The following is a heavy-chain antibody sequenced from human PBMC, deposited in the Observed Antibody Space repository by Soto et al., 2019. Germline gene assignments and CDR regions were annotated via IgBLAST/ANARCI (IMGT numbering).Heavy chain of an antibody. CDR2: ISAYNGNT. J-gene: IGHJ5*02. CDR3: ARRDCSGGSCYSHWFDP. D-gene: IGHD2-15*01. Sequence: VKVSCKASGYTFTSYGISWVRQAPGQGLEWMGWISAYNGNTNYAQKLQGRVTMTTDTSTSTAYMELRSLRSDDTAVYYCARRDCSGGSCYSHWFDPWGQGTLVTVSS. CDR1: GYTFTSYG. V-gene: IGHV1-18*01.